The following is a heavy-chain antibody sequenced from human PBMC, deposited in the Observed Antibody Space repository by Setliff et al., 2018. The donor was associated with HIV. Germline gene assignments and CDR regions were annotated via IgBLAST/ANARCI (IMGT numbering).Heavy chain of an antibody. V-gene: IGHV4-59*01. CDR3: ASTYCGGDCYSRYFQH. CDR2: TPYSGST. CDR1: GGSISSYY. Sequence: SETLSLTCTVSGGSISSYYWSWIRQPPGRGLVWIGTTPYSGSTNYNPSLRSRVTISLDTSTNQFSLKLSSVTAADTAVYYCASTYCGGDCYSRYFQHWGQGTLVTVSS. D-gene: IGHD2-21*02. J-gene: IGHJ1*01.